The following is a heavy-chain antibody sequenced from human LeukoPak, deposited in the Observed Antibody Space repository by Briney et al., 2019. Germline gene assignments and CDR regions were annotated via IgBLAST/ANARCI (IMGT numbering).Heavy chain of an antibody. CDR2: IRYDGSNK. Sequence: GGSLRLSCAASGFTFSSYGMHWVRQAPGKGLEWVAFIRYDGSNKYYADSVKGRFTISRDNSKNTLYLQMNSLRAEDTAVYYCAKDDLWFGEFEFFDYWGQGTLVTVSS. CDR3: AKDDLWFGEFEFFDY. J-gene: IGHJ4*02. V-gene: IGHV3-30*02. CDR1: GFTFSSYG. D-gene: IGHD3-10*01.